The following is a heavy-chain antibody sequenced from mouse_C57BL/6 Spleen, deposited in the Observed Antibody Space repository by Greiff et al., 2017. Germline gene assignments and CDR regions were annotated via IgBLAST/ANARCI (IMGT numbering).Heavy chain of an antibody. D-gene: IGHD2-12*01. V-gene: IGHV5-17*01. CDR3: SRRYSGAMDY. CDR1: GFTFSDYG. CDR2: ISSGSSTI. J-gene: IGHJ4*01. Sequence: EVKLQESGGGLVKPGGSLKLSCAASGFTFSDYGMHWVRQAPEKGLEWVAYISSGSSTIYYADTVKCRFTISRDNAKNTLFLQMTSLRSEDTAMYYCSRRYSGAMDYWGQGTSVTVSS.